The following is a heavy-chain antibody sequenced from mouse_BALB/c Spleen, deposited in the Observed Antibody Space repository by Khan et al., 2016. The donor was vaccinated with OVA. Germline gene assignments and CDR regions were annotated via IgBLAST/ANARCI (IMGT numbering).Heavy chain of an antibody. CDR1: GFSLTSYG. CDR2: IWAGGST. CDR3: ARYYGNYGWYFDV. D-gene: IGHD2-1*01. Sequence: QVQLKQSGPAMVAPSQSLSITCTVSGFSLTSYGVHWVRQPPGKGLEWLGVIWAGGSTNYNSALMSRLSISNDNSKSQVFLKMNSLQTDDTAMYYCARYYGNYGWYFDVWGAGTTVTVSS. J-gene: IGHJ1*01. V-gene: IGHV2-9*02.